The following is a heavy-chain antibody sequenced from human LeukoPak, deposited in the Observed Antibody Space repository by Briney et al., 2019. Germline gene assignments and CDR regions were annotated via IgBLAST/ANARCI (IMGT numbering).Heavy chain of an antibody. CDR3: ARGGITAAGILDY. J-gene: IGHJ4*02. CDR2: TYYKSKWYN. V-gene: IGHV6-1*01. Sequence: SQTLSLTCAISGDSVSSNSAACNWIRQSPSRVLEWLGRTYYKSKWYNDYAVSVKSRITINQDTSKKQFSLQLNSVSPEDTAVYYCARGGITAAGILDYWGQGTLVTVSS. D-gene: IGHD6-13*01. CDR1: GDSVSSNSAA.